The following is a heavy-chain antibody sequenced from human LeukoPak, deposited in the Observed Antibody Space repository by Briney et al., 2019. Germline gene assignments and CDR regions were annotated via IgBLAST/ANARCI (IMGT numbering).Heavy chain of an antibody. CDR3: AKGTVAPGALDI. Sequence: SVKVSCKASGGTFSSYAISWVRQAPGQGLEWMGRIIPIFGTANYAQKFQGRVTITTDESTSTAYMELSSLRSEDTAVYYCAKGTVAPGALDIWGQGTMVTVSS. J-gene: IGHJ3*02. V-gene: IGHV1-69*05. CDR2: IIPIFGTA. D-gene: IGHD6-19*01. CDR1: GGTFSSYA.